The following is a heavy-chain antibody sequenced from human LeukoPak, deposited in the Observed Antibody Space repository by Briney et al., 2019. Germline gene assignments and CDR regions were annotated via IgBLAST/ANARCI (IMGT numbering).Heavy chain of an antibody. CDR2: TSGSGSST. D-gene: IGHD2-15*01. J-gene: IGHJ5*02. V-gene: IGHV3-23*01. CDR3: AKPFTVIAPNWLDP. CDR1: GFTFSSYA. Sequence: PGGSLRLSCAASGFTFSSYAMNWVRQAPGKGLEWVSTTSGSGSSTYYADSVKGRFTISRDNSKNTLYLQMNSLRADDTAVYYCAKPFTVIAPNWLDPWGQGTLVTVSS.